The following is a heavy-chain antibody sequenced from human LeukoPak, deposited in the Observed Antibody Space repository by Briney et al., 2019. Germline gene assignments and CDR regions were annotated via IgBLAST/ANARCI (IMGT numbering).Heavy chain of an antibody. V-gene: IGHV5-51*01. CDR3: ARPMDDYGDYVGWLDP. CDR1: GYSFTSYW. J-gene: IGHJ5*02. D-gene: IGHD4-17*01. CDR2: IYPGDSDI. Sequence: GESLKISCKDSGYSFTSYWIAWVRQMPGKGLEWMGIIYPGDSDIRYSPSFQGQVTISADKSISTAYLQWSSLKASDTAMYYCARPMDDYGDYVGWLDPWGQGTLVTVSS.